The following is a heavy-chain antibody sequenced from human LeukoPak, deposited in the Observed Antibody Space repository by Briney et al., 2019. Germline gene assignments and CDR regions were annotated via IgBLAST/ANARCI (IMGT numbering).Heavy chain of an antibody. J-gene: IGHJ4*02. V-gene: IGHV1-2*02. CDR3: ARGYYDSSAYYSADY. CDR2: INPNTGDT. D-gene: IGHD3-22*01. Sequence: GASVKVSCKAFGYTFTGYWMHWVRQAPGQGLEWMGWINPNTGDTNYAQKFQGRVTMTRDTSISTAYMELTRLRSDDTAVYYCARGYYDSSAYYSADYWGQGTLVTVSS. CDR1: GYTFTGYW.